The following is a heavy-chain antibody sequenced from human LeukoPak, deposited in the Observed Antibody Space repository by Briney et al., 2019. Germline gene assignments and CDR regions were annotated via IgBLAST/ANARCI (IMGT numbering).Heavy chain of an antibody. V-gene: IGHV3-21*01. CDR1: GFTFSSHS. CDR2: ISTSSSYI. D-gene: IGHD1-26*01. CDR3: AREWGAFDI. J-gene: IGHJ3*02. Sequence: GGSLRLSCAASGFTFSSHSMNWVRQAPGKGLEWVSSISTSSSYIYYADSLKGRFTISRDNAKNSLYLQMNSLRADDTAVYYCAREWGAFDIWGQGTMVTVSS.